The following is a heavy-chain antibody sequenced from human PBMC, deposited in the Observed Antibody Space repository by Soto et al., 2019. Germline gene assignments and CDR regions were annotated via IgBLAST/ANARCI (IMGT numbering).Heavy chain of an antibody. CDR1: GGSVRSGSYY. Sequence: QLQLQESGPGLLQPSKTLSLTCSVSGGSVRSGSYYWTWIRQPPGKGLEWIGYIYQSGTTNYNASLKSRVTISIDTSKNQFFLKLNSVTASDTAVYYSARDSSGRHDYWGQGTLVTVSS. CDR2: IYQSGTT. V-gene: IGHV4-61*01. J-gene: IGHJ4*02. CDR3: ARDSSGRHDY. D-gene: IGHD3-22*01.